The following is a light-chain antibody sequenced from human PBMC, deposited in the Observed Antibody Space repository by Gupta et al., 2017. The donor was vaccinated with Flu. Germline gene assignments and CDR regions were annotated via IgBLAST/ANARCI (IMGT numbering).Light chain of an antibody. V-gene: IGLV7-43*01. CDR1: PGAVTSGAH. J-gene: IGLJ3*02. Sequence: QTVVTQEPSLTVSPGGTVTLTCASSPGAVTSGAHTNWFQQKPGQAPRPLIYSTNLKHAGTPARFSGSFLGGKAALTVSVVRPEDEAEYYCLLAGCDGAWVFGGGTKLTVL. CDR3: LLAGCDGAWV. CDR2: STN.